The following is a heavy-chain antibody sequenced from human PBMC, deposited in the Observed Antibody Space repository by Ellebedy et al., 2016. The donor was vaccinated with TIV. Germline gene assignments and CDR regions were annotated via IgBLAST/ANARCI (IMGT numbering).Heavy chain of an antibody. D-gene: IGHD5-12*01. J-gene: IGHJ4*02. CDR3: ARVSGYDSNFDY. CDR1: GYTFTSYG. CDR2: INPNSGGT. Sequence: ASVKVSXXASGYTFTSYGISWVRQAPGQGLEWMGWINPNSGGTNYAQKFQGRVTMTRDTSISTAYMELSRLRSDDTAVYYCARVSGYDSNFDYWGQGTLVTVSS. V-gene: IGHV1-2*02.